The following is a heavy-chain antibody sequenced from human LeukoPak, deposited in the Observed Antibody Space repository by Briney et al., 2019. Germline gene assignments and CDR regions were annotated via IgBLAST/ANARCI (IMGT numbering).Heavy chain of an antibody. Sequence: ASVKVSCKASGYTFITYYMHWVRQAPGQGLEWMGVINPSGGTTSYAQKFQARVTMTRDTSTSTVYMELSSLRPEDTAVYYCARGTGLGGDYVSNWGQGTLVTVSS. V-gene: IGHV1-46*01. CDR1: GYTFITYY. CDR3: ARGTGLGGDYVSN. J-gene: IGHJ4*02. D-gene: IGHD4-17*01. CDR2: INPSGGTT.